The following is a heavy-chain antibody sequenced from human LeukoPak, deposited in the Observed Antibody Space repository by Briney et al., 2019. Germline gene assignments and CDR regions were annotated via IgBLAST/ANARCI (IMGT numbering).Heavy chain of an antibody. CDR3: AKDHWYYYDSSGYSKLYYFDY. V-gene: IGHV3-23*01. CDR1: GFTFSSYA. CDR2: ISGSGGST. D-gene: IGHD3-22*01. J-gene: IGHJ4*02. Sequence: PGGSLRLSCAASGFTFSSYAVSWVRQAPGKGLEWVSSISGSGGSTYYADSVKGRFTISRDNSKNTLYLQMNSLRAEDTAVYYCAKDHWYYYDSSGYSKLYYFDYWGQGTLVTVSS.